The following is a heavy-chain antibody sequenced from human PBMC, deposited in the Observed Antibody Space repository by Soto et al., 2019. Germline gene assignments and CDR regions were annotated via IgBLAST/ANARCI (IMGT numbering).Heavy chain of an antibody. Sequence: GGSLRLSCVASGSTFISSFMGWVRQAPGKGLEWVANINQDGGGTYYVDSVEGRFTISRDNAKDSLYLQINSLRGEDTAVYYCARYFRGSGRYFFDYWGQGTLVTVSS. CDR3: ARYFRGSGRYFFDY. CDR1: GSTFISSF. CDR2: INQDGGGT. V-gene: IGHV3-7*03. D-gene: IGHD6-19*01. J-gene: IGHJ4*02.